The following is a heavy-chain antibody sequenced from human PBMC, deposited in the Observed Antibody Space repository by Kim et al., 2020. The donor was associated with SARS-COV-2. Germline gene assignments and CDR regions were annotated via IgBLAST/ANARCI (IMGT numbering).Heavy chain of an antibody. CDR3: ARIVLMVYARGWYFDL. CDR1: GFTFSDYY. D-gene: IGHD2-8*01. V-gene: IGHV3-11*01. CDR2: ISSSGSTI. Sequence: GGSLRLSCAASGFTFSDYYMSWIRQAPGKGLEWVSYISSSGSTIYYADSVKGRFTISRDNAKNSLYLQMNSLRAEDTAVYYCARIVLMVYARGWYFDLWGRGTLVTVSS. J-gene: IGHJ2*01.